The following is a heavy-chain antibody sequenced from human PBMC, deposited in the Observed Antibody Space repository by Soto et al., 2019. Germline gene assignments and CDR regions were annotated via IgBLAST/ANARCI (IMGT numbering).Heavy chain of an antibody. CDR1: GGSIGSGGYY. J-gene: IGHJ5*02. CDR3: ARDYNRRPVGWFDP. CDR2: INYSGRT. V-gene: IGHV4-31*03. Sequence: SETLSLTCPVSGGSIGSGGYYWSWIRQHPGKGLEWIGHINYSGRTYYNSSLKSRVSISVDTSKNQFSLKLSSVTAADTAIYYCARDYNRRPVGWFDPWGQGTLVTVSS. D-gene: IGHD3-10*01.